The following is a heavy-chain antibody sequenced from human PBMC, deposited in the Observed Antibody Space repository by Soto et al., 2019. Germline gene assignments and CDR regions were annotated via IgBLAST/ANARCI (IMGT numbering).Heavy chain of an antibody. Sequence: ASVKVSCKASGYTFTSYGISWVRQAPGQGLEWMGWISAYNGNTNYAQKLQGRVTMTTDTSTSTAYMELRSLRSDDTAVYYCARGTRSPATGYSSGWYTGKVVYWGQGTLVTVSS. CDR1: GYTFTSYG. D-gene: IGHD6-13*01. J-gene: IGHJ4*02. CDR2: ISAYNGNT. CDR3: ARGTRSPATGYSSGWYTGKVVY. V-gene: IGHV1-18*01.